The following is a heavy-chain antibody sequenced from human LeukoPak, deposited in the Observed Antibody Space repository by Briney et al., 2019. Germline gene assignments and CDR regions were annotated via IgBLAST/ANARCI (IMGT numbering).Heavy chain of an antibody. CDR2: IIPMFGTA. Sequence: SVKVSCKASAGTFSSYAISWVRQAPGQGLEWMGGIIPMFGTANYAQTFLGRVTITTDESTSTAYMEVSSLRSEDTAVYYCARDCSSTTCSTSGFHYWGQGTLVTVSS. CDR1: AGTFSSYA. D-gene: IGHD2-2*02. CDR3: ARDCSSTTCSTSGFHY. V-gene: IGHV1-69*05. J-gene: IGHJ4*02.